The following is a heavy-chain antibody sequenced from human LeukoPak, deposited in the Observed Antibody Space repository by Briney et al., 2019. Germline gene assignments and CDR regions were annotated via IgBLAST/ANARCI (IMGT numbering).Heavy chain of an antibody. J-gene: IGHJ4*02. CDR3: AEGQRIVTTISQEGFEY. V-gene: IGHV3-30*02. D-gene: IGHD5-12*01. Sequence: GGSLRLSCAASGFTFSSYWMHWVRQSPGKGLDWVAFIGSDGTKKYSADSVKGRFTISRDNSRNPLYLQMNSLKTEDTAVYYCAEGQRIVTTISQEGFEYWGQGTLVTVST. CDR2: IGSDGTKK. CDR1: GFTFSSYW.